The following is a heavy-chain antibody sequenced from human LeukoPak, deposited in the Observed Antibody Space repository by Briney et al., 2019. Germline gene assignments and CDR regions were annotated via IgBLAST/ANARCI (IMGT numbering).Heavy chain of an antibody. CDR3: ARDHYGSGSYSHYFDY. CDR2: ISAYNGNT. Sequence: ASVKVSCKASGYTFTSYGISWVRQAPGQGLEWMGRISAYNGNTNYAQKLQGRVTMTTDTSTSTAYMELRSLRSDDTAVYYCARDHYGSGSYSHYFDYWGQGTLVTVSS. D-gene: IGHD3-10*01. CDR1: GYTFTSYG. V-gene: IGHV1-18*01. J-gene: IGHJ4*02.